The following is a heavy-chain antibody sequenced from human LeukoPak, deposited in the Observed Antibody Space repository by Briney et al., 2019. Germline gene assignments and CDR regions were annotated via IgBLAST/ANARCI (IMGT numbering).Heavy chain of an antibody. Sequence: SETLSLTCTVSGDSISTTSYYWAWIRQSPGKALEWIGSIYFRGTTHYNLSLKSRVSTSIDTSKSQFSLKLSSVTAADTAVYYCARDPDGVGGAPFEHWGQGILVTVSS. J-gene: IGHJ4*02. CDR3: ARDPDGVGGAPFEH. CDR2: IYFRGTT. D-gene: IGHD3-10*01. V-gene: IGHV4-39*02. CDR1: GDSISTTSYY.